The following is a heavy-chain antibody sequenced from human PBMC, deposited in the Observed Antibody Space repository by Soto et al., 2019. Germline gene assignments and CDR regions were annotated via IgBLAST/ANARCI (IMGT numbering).Heavy chain of an antibody. CDR2: INTHNGNT. D-gene: IGHD3-10*01. CDR3: TREGSAPYYYYAMDV. J-gene: IGHJ6*02. V-gene: IGHV1-18*01. CDR1: GYTFTTYG. Sequence: ASVKVSCKASGYTFTTYGISWVRQAPGEGLEWLGWINTHNGNTNYAQNLQGRVFMTADTSTNTAYMELGSLRSDDTAIYFCTREGSAPYYYYAMDVWGQGTTVTVSS.